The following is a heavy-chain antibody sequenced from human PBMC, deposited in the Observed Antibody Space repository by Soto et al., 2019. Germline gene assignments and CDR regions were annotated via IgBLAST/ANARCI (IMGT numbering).Heavy chain of an antibody. D-gene: IGHD2-8*02. CDR1: GYTFTSYG. V-gene: IGHV1-18*04. Sequence: ASVKVSCKASGYTFTSYGISWVRQAPGQGLEWMGWISAYNGYTNYAQKLQGRVTMTTDTSTSTAYMELRSLRSDDTAVYYCARGGKPGGNYYYGMDVWGRGTTVTVSS. CDR3: ARGGKPGGNYYYGMDV. CDR2: ISAYNGYT. J-gene: IGHJ6*02.